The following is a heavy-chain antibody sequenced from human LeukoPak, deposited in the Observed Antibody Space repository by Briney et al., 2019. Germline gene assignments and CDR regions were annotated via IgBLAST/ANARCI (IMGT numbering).Heavy chain of an antibody. V-gene: IGHV1-69*13. J-gene: IGHJ4*02. CDR1: GGTFISCA. Sequence: SVKVSCKASGGTFISCAISWVRQAPGQGLEWMGGIIPIFGTANYAQKFQGRVTITADESTSTAYMELSSLRSEDTAVYYCARVIVVHGIYYFDYWGQGTLVTVSS. CDR2: IIPIFGTA. D-gene: IGHD1-26*01. CDR3: ARVIVVHGIYYFDY.